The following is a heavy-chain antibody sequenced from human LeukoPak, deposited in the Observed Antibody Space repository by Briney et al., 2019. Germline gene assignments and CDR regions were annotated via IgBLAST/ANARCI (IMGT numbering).Heavy chain of an antibody. CDR3: ARDIAARSNWFDP. V-gene: IGHV1-3*01. CDR2: INAGNGNT. CDR1: GYTFTSYA. D-gene: IGHD6-6*01. Sequence: ASVKVSYKASGYTFTSYAMHWVRQAPGQRLEWMGWINAGNGNTKYSQKFQGRVTITRDTSASTAYMELSSLRSEDTAVYYCARDIAARSNWFDPWGQGTLVTVSS. J-gene: IGHJ5*02.